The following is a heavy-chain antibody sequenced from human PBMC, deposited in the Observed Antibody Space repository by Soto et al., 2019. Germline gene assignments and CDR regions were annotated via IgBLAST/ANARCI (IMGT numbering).Heavy chain of an antibody. CDR3: ARFRREAVAGYTLDN. D-gene: IGHD6-13*01. Sequence: PSETLSLTCIVSGGSINSNYWTWIRQPPGKGLEWIGYVYNSGSTNYNPSLKSRVTISEDTSKSQFSLKVNSMTAADTAVYYCARFRREAVAGYTLDNWGEGSLVTVCS. CDR2: VYNSGST. CDR1: GGSINSNY. V-gene: IGHV4-59*01. J-gene: IGHJ4*02.